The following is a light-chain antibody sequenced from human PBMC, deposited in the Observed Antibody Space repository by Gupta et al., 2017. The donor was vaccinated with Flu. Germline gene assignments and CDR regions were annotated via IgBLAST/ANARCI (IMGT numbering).Light chain of an antibody. CDR2: GAS. CDR1: QSVSNNY. J-gene: IGKJ1*01. Sequence: EIVLTQPPVTLSLSPGERATLSCRTSQSVSNNYLAWYQQKPGQAPRLLIYGASSRATGIPDRFSGSGSGTDFTLTISRLDPEDFAVYYCQQYGSSPKMFGQGTKVEIK. V-gene: IGKV3-20*01. CDR3: QQYGSSPKM.